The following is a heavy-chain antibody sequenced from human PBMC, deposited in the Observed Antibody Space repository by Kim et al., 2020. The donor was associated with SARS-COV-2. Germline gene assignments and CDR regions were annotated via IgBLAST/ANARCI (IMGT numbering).Heavy chain of an antibody. CDR1: GYNFKDYY. J-gene: IGHJ4*02. CDR2: INPNGGET. V-gene: IGHV1-2*02. Sequence: ASVKVSCKASGYNFKDYYIHWVRQAPGQGLEWMGWINPNGGETNYAEKFHERVSMTRDTSINTAYVELYSLAFDDTAVYYCARDSDPDYWGQGTLVTVSS. CDR3: ARDSDPDY.